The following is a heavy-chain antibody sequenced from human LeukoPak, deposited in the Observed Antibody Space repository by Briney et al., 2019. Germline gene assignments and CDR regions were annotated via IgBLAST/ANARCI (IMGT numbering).Heavy chain of an antibody. CDR1: GGSISPLY. J-gene: IGHJ4*02. CDR2: IYYSGTT. V-gene: IGHV4-59*11. CDR3: ARGGVAAKYYFDS. Sequence: SETLSLTCTVSGGSISPLYWSWIRQPPGKGLEFIGYIYYSGTTNSNPPLKSRVTLSVDTSKNQFSLKLSSVTAADTAVYYCARGGVAAKYYFDSWGQGTLVTVSS. D-gene: IGHD3-10*01.